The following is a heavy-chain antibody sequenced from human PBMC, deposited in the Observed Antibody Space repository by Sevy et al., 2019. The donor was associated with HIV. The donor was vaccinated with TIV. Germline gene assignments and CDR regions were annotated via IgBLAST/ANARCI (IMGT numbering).Heavy chain of an antibody. D-gene: IGHD7-27*01. CDR3: AAIPKLGNFDY. J-gene: IGHJ4*02. CDR2: INSDGSST. Sequence: GGSLRLSCAAAGFTFSGYWMHWVRQDPGKGLVWVSRINSDGSSTNYADSVKRRFTISRDNAKNTVYLRMNSLRAEDTAVYYCAAIPKLGNFDYWGQGTLVTVSS. CDR1: GFTFSGYW. V-gene: IGHV3-74*01.